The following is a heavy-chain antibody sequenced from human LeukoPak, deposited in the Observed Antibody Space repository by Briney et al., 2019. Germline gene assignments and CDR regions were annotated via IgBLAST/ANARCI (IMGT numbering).Heavy chain of an antibody. V-gene: IGHV4-30-4*01. D-gene: IGHD3-22*01. Sequence: PSETLSLTCTVSGGSISSGDYYWSWIRQPPGKGLEWTAYMYYGGSTYYNPSLKSRVTMSADTSKNQLSLKLSSVTAADTAVYYCARPYYYDSRIDPWGQGILVTVSS. J-gene: IGHJ5*02. CDR3: ARPYYYDSRIDP. CDR2: MYYGGST. CDR1: GGSISSGDYY.